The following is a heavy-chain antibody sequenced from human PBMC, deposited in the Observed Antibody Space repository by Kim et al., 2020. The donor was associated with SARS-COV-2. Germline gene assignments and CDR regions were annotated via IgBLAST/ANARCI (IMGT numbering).Heavy chain of an antibody. CDR2: ISAYNGNT. J-gene: IGHJ6*02. D-gene: IGHD6-6*01. V-gene: IGHV1-18*01. Sequence: ASVKVSCKASGYTFTSYGISWVRQAPGQGLEWMGWISAYNGNTNYAQKLQGRVTMTTDTSTSTAYMELRSLRSDDTAVYYCARDDPESYLVYYGMDVWGQGTTVTVSS. CDR1: GYTFTSYG. CDR3: ARDDPESYLVYYGMDV.